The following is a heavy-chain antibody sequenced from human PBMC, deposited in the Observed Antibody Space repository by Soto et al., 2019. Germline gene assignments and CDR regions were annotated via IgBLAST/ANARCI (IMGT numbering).Heavy chain of an antibody. D-gene: IGHD6-13*01. V-gene: IGHV1-3*01. CDR1: GYTFTSYA. CDR2: INAGNGNT. Sequence: ASVKVSCKASGYTFTSYAMHWVRQAPGQRLEWMGWINAGNGNTKYSQKFQGRVTITRDTSASTAYMELSSLRSEDTAVYYCARQSRYSSSWHYYYYYMDVWGKGTTVTVSS. CDR3: ARQSRYSSSWHYYYYYMDV. J-gene: IGHJ6*03.